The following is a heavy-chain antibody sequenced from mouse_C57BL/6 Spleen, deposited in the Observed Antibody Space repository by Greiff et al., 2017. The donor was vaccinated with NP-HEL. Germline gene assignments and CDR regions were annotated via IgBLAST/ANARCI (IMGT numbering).Heavy chain of an antibody. Sequence: QVQLQQPGAELVMPGASVKLSCKASGYTFTSYWMHWVKQRPGQGLEWIGEIDHSDSYTNYNQKFKGKSTLTVDKSSSTAYMQLSSLTSEDSAVYYCAKGGGEDFDYWGQGTTLTVSS. CDR3: AKGGGEDFDY. CDR2: IDHSDSYT. CDR1: GYTFTSYW. D-gene: IGHD2-13*01. V-gene: IGHV1-69*01. J-gene: IGHJ2*01.